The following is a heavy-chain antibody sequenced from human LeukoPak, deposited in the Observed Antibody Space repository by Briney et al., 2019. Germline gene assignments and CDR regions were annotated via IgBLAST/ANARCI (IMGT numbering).Heavy chain of an antibody. CDR3: ARAPYYYMDV. V-gene: IGHV1-8*01. CDR2: MNPNSGNT. CDR1: GYTFTSYD. Sequence: ASVKVSCMASGYTFTSYDINWVRQATGQGLEWMGWMNPNSGNTGYAQKLQGRATMTRNTSISTAYMELSSLRSEDTAVYYCARAPYYYMDVWGKGTTVTVSS. J-gene: IGHJ6*03.